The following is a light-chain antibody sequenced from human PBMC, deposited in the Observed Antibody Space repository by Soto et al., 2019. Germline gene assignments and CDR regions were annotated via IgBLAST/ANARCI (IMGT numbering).Light chain of an antibody. J-gene: IGLJ2*01. V-gene: IGLV2-14*03. CDR2: DVS. CDR1: SSDVGDYSY. Sequence: QSALTQPASVSGSPGQSITISCTGTSSDVGDYSYVSWYQQHPGKAPKLMIYDVSNRPSGVSNRFSGSKSGSTASLTISGLQAEDEADYYCSSYTSSSTLVVFGGGTKLTVL. CDR3: SSYTSSSTLVV.